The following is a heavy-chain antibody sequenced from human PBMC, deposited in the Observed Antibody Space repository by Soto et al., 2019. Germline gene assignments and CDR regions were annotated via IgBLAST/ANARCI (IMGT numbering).Heavy chain of an antibody. J-gene: IGHJ5*02. CDR3: ARDDSSGYYYPNWFDP. D-gene: IGHD3-22*01. CDR2: IIPIFGTA. V-gene: IGHV1-69*06. Sequence: QVQLVQSGAEVKKPGSSVKVSCKASGGTFSSYAISWVRQAPGQGLEWMGGIIPIFGTANYAQKFQGRVTITADKATSTAYMELSSLRSEDTAVYYCARDDSSGYYYPNWFDPWGQGTLVTVSS. CDR1: GGTFSSYA.